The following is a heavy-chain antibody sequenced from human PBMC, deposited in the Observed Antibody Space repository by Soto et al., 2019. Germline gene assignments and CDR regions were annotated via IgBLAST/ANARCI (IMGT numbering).Heavy chain of an antibody. V-gene: IGHV3-7*05. CDR1: GLTFSSYW. J-gene: IGHJ6*02. CDR3: ARDGSTDYSNYSAYYGMDV. Sequence: GGSLRLSCAASGLTFSSYWMSWVRQAPWKGLEWVANIKQDGREKYYVDSVKGRFTISRENAKNSLYLQMNSLRAEDTAVYYCARDGSTDYSNYSAYYGMDVWGQGTTVTASS. D-gene: IGHD4-4*01. CDR2: IKQDGREK.